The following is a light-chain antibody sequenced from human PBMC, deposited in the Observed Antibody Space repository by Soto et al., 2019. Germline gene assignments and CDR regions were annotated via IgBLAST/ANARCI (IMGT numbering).Light chain of an antibody. V-gene: IGLV2-8*01. J-gene: IGLJ2*01. CDR2: EVT. CDR1: SSDVGGYNY. CDR3: SSYAGSNNYVL. Sequence: QSALTQPPSASGSPGQSVTISCTGTSSDVGGYNYVSWYQQYPGKAPKLMIYEVTKRPSGVPDRFSGSKSGNTASLTVSGLRAEDESDYYCSSYAGSNNYVLFGGGTKLTVL.